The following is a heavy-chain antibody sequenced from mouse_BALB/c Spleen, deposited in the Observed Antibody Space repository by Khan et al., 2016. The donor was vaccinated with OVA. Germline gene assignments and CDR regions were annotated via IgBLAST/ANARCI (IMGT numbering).Heavy chain of an antibody. D-gene: IGHD1-3*01. CDR3: ARLEDI. Sequence: VELGGSGPGLVAPSQSLSITCTVSGFSLTSYGVHWVRQPPGKGLEWLGVIWAGGSTHYNSALMSRMSISKDNSKSQVCLKMNSLQTDDAAMDYCARLEDIWGQGTTLTVSS. CDR1: GFSLTSYG. CDR2: IWAGGST. V-gene: IGHV2-9*02. J-gene: IGHJ2*01.